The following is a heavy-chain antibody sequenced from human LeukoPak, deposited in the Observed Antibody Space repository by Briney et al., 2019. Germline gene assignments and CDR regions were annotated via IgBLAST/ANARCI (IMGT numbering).Heavy chain of an antibody. V-gene: IGHV4-4*07. D-gene: IGHD6-13*01. CDR3: ARDGVENSSWYPLDS. Sequence: PSETLSLTCTVSGASISSYYWSWVRQPAGEGLEWIGRIYTSGSTNYKPSLKSRVTMSVDTYKNQFSLKLPSVTAAETAVYYCARDGVENSSWYPLDSWGPGTLVTVSS. CDR1: GASISSYY. CDR2: IYTSGST. J-gene: IGHJ4*02.